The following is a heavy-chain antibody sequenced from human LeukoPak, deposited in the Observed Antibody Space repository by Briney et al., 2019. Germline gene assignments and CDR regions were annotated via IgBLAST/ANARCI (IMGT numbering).Heavy chain of an antibody. CDR1: GYSFTSYW. Sequence: GESLKISCKGSGYSFTSYWIGWVRQMPGKGLEWMGIIYPGDSDTRYSPPFQGQVTISADKSISTAYLQWSSLKASDTAMYYCARQSDYYGSGSYYNGYNWFDPWGQGTLVTVSS. CDR2: IYPGDSDT. CDR3: ARQSDYYGSGSYYNGYNWFDP. V-gene: IGHV5-51*01. D-gene: IGHD3-10*01. J-gene: IGHJ5*02.